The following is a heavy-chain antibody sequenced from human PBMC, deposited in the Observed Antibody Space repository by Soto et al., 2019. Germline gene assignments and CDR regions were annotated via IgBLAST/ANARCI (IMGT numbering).Heavy chain of an antibody. V-gene: IGHV1-69*13. CDR1: GGTFSSYA. CDR3: ARGVERGYYYGMDV. Sequence: GASVKVSCKASGGTFSSYAISWVRQAPGQGLEWMGGIIPIFGTANYAQKFQGRVTITADESTSTAYMELSSLRSEDTAVYYCARGVERGYYYGMDVWGQGTTVTVSS. J-gene: IGHJ6*02. D-gene: IGHD2-15*01. CDR2: IIPIFGTA.